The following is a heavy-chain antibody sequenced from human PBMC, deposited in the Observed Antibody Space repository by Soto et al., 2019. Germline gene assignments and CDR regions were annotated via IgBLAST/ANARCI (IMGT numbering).Heavy chain of an antibody. Sequence: GESLKISCKGSGYSFTSYWISWVRQMPGKGLEWMGRIDPSDSYTNYSPSFQGHVTISADKSISTAYLQWSSLKASDTAMYYCARQPAAPTYYYYGMDVWGPGTTVTVSS. CDR2: IDPSDSYT. D-gene: IGHD2-2*01. J-gene: IGHJ6*02. CDR1: GYSFTSYW. CDR3: ARQPAAPTYYYYGMDV. V-gene: IGHV5-10-1*01.